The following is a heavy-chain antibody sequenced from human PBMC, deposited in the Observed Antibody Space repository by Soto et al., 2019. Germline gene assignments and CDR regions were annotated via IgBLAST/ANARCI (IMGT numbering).Heavy chain of an antibody. CDR1: GFTFSSYA. CDR2: FIDSSAAT. D-gene: IGHD2-2*01. V-gene: IGHV3-23*05. J-gene: IGHJ4*02. CDR3: AKARRVGTSSHFDF. Sequence: PGGSLRLSCAASGFTFSSYAMTWVRQTPGKGLEWVSFIDSSAATFYVDSVKGRLTISRDNSKSTVYLQMNSLRVEDSAIYYCAKARRVGTSSHFDFWGQGTLVTVSS.